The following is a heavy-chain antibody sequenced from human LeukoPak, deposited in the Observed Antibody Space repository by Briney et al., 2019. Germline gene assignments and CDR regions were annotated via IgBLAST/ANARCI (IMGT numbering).Heavy chain of an antibody. CDR1: GGSISRYY. CDR2: IYYSGST. Sequence: SETLSLTCTVSGGSISRYYWSWIRQPPGKGLEWIGYIYYSGSTNYNPSLKSRVTISVDTSKNQFSLKLSSVTAADTAVYYCARSSYGDYVGNWFDPRGQGTLVTVSS. CDR3: ARSSYGDYVGNWFDP. V-gene: IGHV4-59*08. D-gene: IGHD4-17*01. J-gene: IGHJ5*02.